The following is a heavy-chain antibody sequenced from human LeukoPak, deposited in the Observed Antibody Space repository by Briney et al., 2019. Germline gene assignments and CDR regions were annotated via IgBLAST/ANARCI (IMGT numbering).Heavy chain of an antibody. J-gene: IGHJ5*02. CDR1: GYTFTSYG. CDR2: MNPNSGNT. Sequence: VASVKVSCKASGYTFTSYGISWVRQAPGQGLEWMGWMNPNSGNTGYAQKFQGRVTITRNTSISTAYMELSSLRSEDTAVYYCARGRHDLDYDFWSGYSSFDPWGQGTLVTVSS. D-gene: IGHD3-3*01. CDR3: ARGRHDLDYDFWSGYSSFDP. V-gene: IGHV1-8*03.